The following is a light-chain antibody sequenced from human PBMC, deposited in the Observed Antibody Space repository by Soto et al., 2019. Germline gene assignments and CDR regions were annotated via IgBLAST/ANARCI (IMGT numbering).Light chain of an antibody. CDR1: SGDVGGYDY. CDR3: SSYAGSDNPYV. CDR2: EVT. J-gene: IGLJ1*01. V-gene: IGLV2-8*01. Sequence: QSVLTQPPSASGSPGQSVTISCTGTSGDVGGYDYVSWYQQHPGKAPKLMIYEVTKRPLGVPDPFSGYKSGNTASLTVSGLQAEDEADYYCSSYAGSDNPYVFGTGTKVTVL.